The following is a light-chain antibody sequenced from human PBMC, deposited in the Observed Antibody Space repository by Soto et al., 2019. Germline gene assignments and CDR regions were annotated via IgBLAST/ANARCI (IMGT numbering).Light chain of an antibody. CDR2: DVS. Sequence: ITIINAKTSSDFGGYTYVSWYQQHPGKAPKLMIYDVSNRPSGVSNRFSGSKSGNTASLTISGLHADDEADYYCTSYPSSNTSCVFGGRTKVTVL. CDR3: TSYPSSNTSCV. J-gene: IGLJ1*01. V-gene: IGLV2-14*04. CDR1: SSDFGGYTY.